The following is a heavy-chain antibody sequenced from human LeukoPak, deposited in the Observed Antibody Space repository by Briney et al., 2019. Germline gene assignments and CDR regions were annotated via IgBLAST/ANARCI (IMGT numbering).Heavy chain of an antibody. CDR2: IIPIFGTA. D-gene: IGHD2-15*01. V-gene: IGHV1-69*05. CDR3: ARVVVAATHWFDP. Sequence: SVKVSCTASGGTFSSYAISWVRRAPGQGLEWMGGIIPIFGTANYAQKFQGRVTITTDESTSTAYMELSSLRSEDTAVYYCARVVVAATHWFDPWGQGTLVTVSS. CDR1: GGTFSSYA. J-gene: IGHJ5*02.